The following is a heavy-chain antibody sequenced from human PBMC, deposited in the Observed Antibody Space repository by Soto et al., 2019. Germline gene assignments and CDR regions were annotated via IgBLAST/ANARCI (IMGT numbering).Heavy chain of an antibody. CDR1: GFTFDTFA. CDR2: ISASGTGT. J-gene: IGHJ5*01. CDR3: AKPAQWGSTSCYRVLFDF. D-gene: IGHD2-2*02. Sequence: PGGSLRLSCAASGFTFDTFAMSWVRQTPQRGLEWVSAISASGTGTLYTDSVKGRFTISRDDSKNTVYLQMNSLRAEDSAVYYCAKPAQWGSTSCYRVLFDFWGQRALVTVSA. V-gene: IGHV3-23*01.